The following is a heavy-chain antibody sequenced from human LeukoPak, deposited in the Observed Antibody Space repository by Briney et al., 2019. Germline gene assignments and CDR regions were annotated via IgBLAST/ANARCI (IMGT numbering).Heavy chain of an antibody. CDR3: ARGCSSTSCSSTPNGMDV. J-gene: IGHJ6*04. CDR2: LNHSGST. D-gene: IGHD2-2*01. CDR1: GGSLSGYY. V-gene: IGHV4-34*01. Sequence: SETLSLTCAVYGGSLSGYYWSWIRQPPGKGLEWIGELNHSGSTNYNPSLKSRVTISVDTSKNQFSLKLSSVTAADTAVYYCARGCSSTSCSSTPNGMDVWGKGTTVTVSS.